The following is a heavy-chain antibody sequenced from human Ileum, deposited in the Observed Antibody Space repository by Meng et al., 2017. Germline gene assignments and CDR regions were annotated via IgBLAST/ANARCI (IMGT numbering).Heavy chain of an antibody. J-gene: IGHJ4*02. CDR1: GFTFRGYW. D-gene: IGHD2-15*01. Sequence: EVQRVESGGGVVQPGGSRRLSCAASGFTFRGYWMHWVRQAPGKGLVWVSRMNTDGRRTGYADSVKGRFTISRDNAKNTLYLQMNSLRAEDTAVYYCARDINSGADCWGQGTLVTVSS. CDR3: ARDINSGADC. CDR2: MNTDGRRT. V-gene: IGHV3-74*01.